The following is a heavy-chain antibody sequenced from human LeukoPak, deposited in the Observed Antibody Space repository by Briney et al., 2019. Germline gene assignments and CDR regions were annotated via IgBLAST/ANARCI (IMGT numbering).Heavy chain of an antibody. J-gene: IGHJ3*01. Sequence: PGGSLRLSCAASEFTFSSYAMSWVRRAPGKGLEWISAIIASGAYTYYAASAKGRFTISRDNSKNTLYLQMNSLRPEDTALYYCAKESRTSSWANVAFDLWGQGTMVTVSS. V-gene: IGHV3-23*01. CDR3: AKESRTSSWANVAFDL. D-gene: IGHD6-13*01. CDR2: IIASGAYT. CDR1: EFTFSSYA.